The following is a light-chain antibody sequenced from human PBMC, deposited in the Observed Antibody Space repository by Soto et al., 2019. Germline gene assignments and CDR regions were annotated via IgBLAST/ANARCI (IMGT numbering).Light chain of an antibody. Sequence: EIVLTQSPATLSVSPGEGATLSCRASQSVSSGAFAWYRQKPGQAPRLLIYGASNRATGIPDRFSGSGSGTDFTPTISRLEPEDFAVYYCQQYGSSGTFGQGTKVDI. V-gene: IGKV3-20*01. CDR2: GAS. J-gene: IGKJ1*01. CDR3: QQYGSSGT. CDR1: QSVSSGA.